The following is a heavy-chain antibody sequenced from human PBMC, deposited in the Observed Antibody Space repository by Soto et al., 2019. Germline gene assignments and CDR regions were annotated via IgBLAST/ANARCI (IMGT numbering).Heavy chain of an antibody. Sequence: QVQLQESGPGLVKPSETLSLTCTVSGGSVSGGSYYWNWIRQPPGKGLEWIGYIYYSGSSNYNPSLKRRVTIAVDTSKNQCSLKLSSVTAADTAVYYCARDVDFGEGHVWGQGTTVTVS. CDR1: GGSVSGGSYY. CDR2: IYYSGSS. CDR3: ARDVDFGEGHV. D-gene: IGHD4-17*01. V-gene: IGHV4-61*01. J-gene: IGHJ6*02.